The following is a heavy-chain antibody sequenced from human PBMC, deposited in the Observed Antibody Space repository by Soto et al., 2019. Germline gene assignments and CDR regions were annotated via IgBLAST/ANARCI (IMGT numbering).Heavy chain of an antibody. CDR1: GFTFSDAW. V-gene: IGHV3-15*01. CDR3: NKRVPAGP. Sequence: PGGSLRLSCAASGFTFSDAWMYWVRQPPGKGLELVGRVKSKSDGGTTDSAAPVKGRFAISRDDSKNTVYLQMNSLTTEDTAVYYCNKRVPAGPWGLGTQVTVSS. J-gene: IGHJ5*02. CDR2: VKSKSDGGTT.